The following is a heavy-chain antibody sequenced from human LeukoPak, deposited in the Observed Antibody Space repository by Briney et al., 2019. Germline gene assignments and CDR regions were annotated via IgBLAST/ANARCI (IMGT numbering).Heavy chain of an antibody. V-gene: IGHV4-38-2*02. J-gene: IGHJ4*02. CDR3: ARFNTASYTNDY. CDR1: GYSISSTYY. D-gene: IGHD5-18*01. CDR2: INHSGST. Sequence: SEALSLTCSVSGYSISSTYYWAWMRQPPGKGLEWIGSINHSGSTYYNPSLKSRVTVSVDTSKNQFSLKLSSVTAADTAVYYCARFNTASYTNDYWGQGTLVTVSS.